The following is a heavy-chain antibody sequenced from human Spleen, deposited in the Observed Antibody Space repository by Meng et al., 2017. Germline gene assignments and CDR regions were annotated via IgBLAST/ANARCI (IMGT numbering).Heavy chain of an antibody. CDR1: GFTFSSYW. V-gene: IGHV3-7*01. D-gene: IGHD6-13*01. CDR3: ARVYASSWHVDY. J-gene: IGHJ4*02. CDR2: IKQDGSEK. Sequence: GESLKISCVASGFTFSSYWMSWVRQAPGKGLEWVANIKQDGSEKYYVDSVKGRFTISRDNAKNSLYLQMNSLRAEDTAVYYCARVYASSWHVDYWGQGTLVTVSS.